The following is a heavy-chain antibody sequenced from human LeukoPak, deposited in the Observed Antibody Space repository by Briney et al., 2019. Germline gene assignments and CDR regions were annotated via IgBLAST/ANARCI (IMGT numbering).Heavy chain of an antibody. Sequence: GGSLRLSCAASGFTFNTYGMHWVRQAPGKGLKWVAFMPYDGSTTRYVDSVKGRFTISRDNSKNTLYLQMNSLRADDTAVYYCAREVRGDYFDFWGQGTLVTVSS. CDR1: GFTFNTYG. CDR3: AREVRGDYFDF. D-gene: IGHD3-16*01. CDR2: MPYDGSTT. V-gene: IGHV3-30*02. J-gene: IGHJ4*02.